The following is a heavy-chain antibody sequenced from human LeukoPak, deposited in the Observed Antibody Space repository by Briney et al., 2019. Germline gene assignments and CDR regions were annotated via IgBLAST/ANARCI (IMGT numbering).Heavy chain of an antibody. CDR2: TYYRSKWYN. V-gene: IGHV6-1*01. CDR1: GDSVSSNSAA. Sequence: SQTLSLTCAISGDSVSSNSAAWNWIRQSPSRGLEWLGRTYYRSKWYNDYAVSVKSRITINPDTSKNQFSLQLNSVTPEDTAVYYCARVGYYDSSGNVVDAFDIWGQGTMVTVSS. J-gene: IGHJ3*02. CDR3: ARVGYYDSSGNVVDAFDI. D-gene: IGHD3-22*01.